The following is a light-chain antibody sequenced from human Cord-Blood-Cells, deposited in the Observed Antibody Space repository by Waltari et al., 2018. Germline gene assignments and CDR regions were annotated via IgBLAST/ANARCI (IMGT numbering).Light chain of an antibody. V-gene: IGLV1-40*01. CDR2: GNS. Sequence: QSVLTQPPSVSGAPGQRVTISCTGSSSTIGAGYDVHWYKQLPGTAPKLLLYGNSNRPSGVPDRFSGSKSGTSASLAITGLQAEDEADYYCQSYDSSLSGWVFGGGTKLTVL. CDR3: QSYDSSLSGWV. CDR1: SSTIGAGYD. J-gene: IGLJ3*02.